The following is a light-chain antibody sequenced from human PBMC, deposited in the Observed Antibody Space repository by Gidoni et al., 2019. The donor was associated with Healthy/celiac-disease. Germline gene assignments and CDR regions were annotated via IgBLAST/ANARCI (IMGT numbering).Light chain of an antibody. V-gene: IGKV3-20*01. J-gene: IGKJ1*01. CDR3: QQYGSSPWT. Sequence: IALTQSPGTLSLSPGERATLSCRASQSVSSSDLAWYQQKPGQAPRLLIYGASSRATGIPDRCSGSGSGKDFTLTISRLEPEDFAVYYCQQYGSSPWTFGQGTKVEIK. CDR1: QSVSSSD. CDR2: GAS.